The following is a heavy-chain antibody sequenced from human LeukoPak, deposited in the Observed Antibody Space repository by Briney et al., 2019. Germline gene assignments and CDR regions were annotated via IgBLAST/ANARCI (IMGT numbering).Heavy chain of an antibody. CDR3: ARDFPDYDILTGYTPLDY. D-gene: IGHD3-9*01. J-gene: IGHJ4*02. CDR2: INTNTGNP. V-gene: IGHV7-4-1*02. CDR1: GYTFTSYA. Sequence: ASVKVSCKASGYTFTSYAMNWVRQAPGQGLEWMGWINTNTGNPTYAQGFTGRFVFSLDTSVSTAYLQISSPKAEDTAVYYCARDFPDYDILTGYTPLDYWGQGTLVTVSS.